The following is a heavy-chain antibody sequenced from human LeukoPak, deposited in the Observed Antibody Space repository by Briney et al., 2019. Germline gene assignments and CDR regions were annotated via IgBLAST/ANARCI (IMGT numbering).Heavy chain of an antibody. Sequence: SETLSLTCTVSGGSISSYYWSWIRQPAGKGLEWIGRIYTSGSTNYNPSLKSRVTMSVDTSKNLFSLKLSSVTAADTAVYYCARGMRYCSSTSCYPHLDYWGQGTLVTVSP. CDR2: IYTSGST. D-gene: IGHD2-2*01. V-gene: IGHV4-4*07. J-gene: IGHJ4*02. CDR3: ARGMRYCSSTSCYPHLDY. CDR1: GGSISSYY.